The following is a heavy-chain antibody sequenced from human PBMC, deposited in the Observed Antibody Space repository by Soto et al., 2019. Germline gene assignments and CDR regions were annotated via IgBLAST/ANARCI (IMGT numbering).Heavy chain of an antibody. CDR1: GFTFSSYA. Sequence: GGSLRLSCAASGFTFSSYAMHWVRQAPGKGLGWVAVISYDGSNKYYADSVKGRFTISRDNSKNTLYLQMNSLRAEDTAVYYCARGSSGWYRVDYWGQGTLVTVSS. D-gene: IGHD6-19*01. J-gene: IGHJ4*02. CDR2: ISYDGSNK. CDR3: ARGSSGWYRVDY. V-gene: IGHV3-30*04.